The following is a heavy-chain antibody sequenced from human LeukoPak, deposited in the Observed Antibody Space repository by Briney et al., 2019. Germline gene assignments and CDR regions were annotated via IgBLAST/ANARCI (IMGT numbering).Heavy chain of an antibody. CDR1: GFTFSSYG. Sequence: GGSLRLSCAASGFTFSSYGMHWVRQPPGKGLEWVGFVSYDGSKKFYADFVKGRFSISRDNSKDTLYVQMNSLGAEDTALYYCAKLGFDSSGSHSLVDYWGQGTPVTVSS. CDR2: VSYDGSKK. D-gene: IGHD3-22*01. V-gene: IGHV3-30*18. CDR3: AKLGFDSSGSHSLVDY. J-gene: IGHJ4*02.